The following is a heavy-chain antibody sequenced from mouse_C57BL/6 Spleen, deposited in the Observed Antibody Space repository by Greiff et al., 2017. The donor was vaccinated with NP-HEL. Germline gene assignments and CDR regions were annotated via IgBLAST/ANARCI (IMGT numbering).Heavy chain of an antibody. J-gene: IGHJ4*01. CDR3: ARSKKNLVSYGNYGYAMDY. D-gene: IGHD2-1*01. V-gene: IGHV1-82*01. CDR2: IYPGDGDT. CDR1: GYAFSSSW. Sequence: QVQLKESGPELVKPGASVKISCKASGYAFSSSWMNWVKQRPGKGLEWIGRIYPGDGDTNYNGKFKGKATLTADKSSSTAYMQLSSLTSEDSAVYFCARSKKNLVSYGNYGYAMDYWGQGTSVTVSS.